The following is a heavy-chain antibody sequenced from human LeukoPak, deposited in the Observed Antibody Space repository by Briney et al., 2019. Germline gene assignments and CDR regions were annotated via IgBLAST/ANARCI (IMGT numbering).Heavy chain of an antibody. CDR2: IYYSGST. Sequence: SETLSLTCTVSGGSISSSSYYWGWIRQPPGKGLEWIGSIYYSGSTYYNPSLKSRVTISVDKSKNQFSLKLSSVTAADTAVYYCARTSRINMVLDPWGQGTLVTVSS. D-gene: IGHD3-10*01. V-gene: IGHV4-39*07. J-gene: IGHJ5*02. CDR3: ARTSRINMVLDP. CDR1: GGSISSSSYY.